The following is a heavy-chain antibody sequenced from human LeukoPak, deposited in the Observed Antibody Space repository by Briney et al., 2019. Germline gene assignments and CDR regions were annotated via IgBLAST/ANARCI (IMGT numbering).Heavy chain of an antibody. Sequence: ASVQVSCKVSGYTLTELSMHWVRQAPGKGLEWMGGFDPEDGETIYAQKFQGRVTMTEDTSTDTAYMELSSLRSEDTAVYYCAIGGYIPAAKDLFDYWGQGTLVTVSS. CDR1: GYTLTELS. CDR2: FDPEDGET. V-gene: IGHV1-24*01. D-gene: IGHD2-2*01. J-gene: IGHJ4*02. CDR3: AIGGYIPAAKDLFDY.